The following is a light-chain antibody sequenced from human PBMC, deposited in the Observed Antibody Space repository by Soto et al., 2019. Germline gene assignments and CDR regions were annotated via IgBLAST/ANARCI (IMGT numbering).Light chain of an antibody. CDR2: DAS. J-gene: IGKJ2*01. CDR3: QQRSNWPRRMYP. Sequence: EIVLTQSPATLSLSPGERATLSCRASQSVSSYLAWYQQKPGQAPRLLIYDASNRATGIPARFSGSGSGTDFTLTISSLEPEDFAVYYCQQRSNWPRRMYPFGQGTKLEIK. V-gene: IGKV3-11*01. CDR1: QSVSSY.